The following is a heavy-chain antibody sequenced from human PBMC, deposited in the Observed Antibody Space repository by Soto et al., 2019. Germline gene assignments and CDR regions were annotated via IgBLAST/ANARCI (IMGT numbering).Heavy chain of an antibody. J-gene: IGHJ6*02. Sequence: SVKVSCKASGGTFSSYAISWVRQAPGQGLEWMGGIIPIFGTANYAQKFQGRVTITADESTSTAYMELSSLRSEDTAVYYCAGGQXVLRFLEWFRYYYGMDVWGQGTTVTVSS. CDR2: IIPIFGTA. D-gene: IGHD3-3*01. CDR1: GGTFSSYA. V-gene: IGHV1-69*13. CDR3: AGGQXVLRFLEWFRYYYGMDV.